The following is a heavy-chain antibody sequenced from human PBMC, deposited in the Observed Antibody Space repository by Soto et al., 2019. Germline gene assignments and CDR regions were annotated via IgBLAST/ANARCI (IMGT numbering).Heavy chain of an antibody. Sequence: TLSLTCAVYGGSFSGYYWSWIRQPPGKGLEWIGEINHSGSTNYNPSLKSRVTISVDTSKNQFSLKLSSVTAADTAVYYCARGGYCSGGSCFYNWFDPWGQGTTVTVSS. D-gene: IGHD2-15*01. V-gene: IGHV4-34*01. CDR3: ARGGYCSGGSCFYNWFDP. J-gene: IGHJ5*01. CDR2: INHSGST. CDR1: GGSFSGYY.